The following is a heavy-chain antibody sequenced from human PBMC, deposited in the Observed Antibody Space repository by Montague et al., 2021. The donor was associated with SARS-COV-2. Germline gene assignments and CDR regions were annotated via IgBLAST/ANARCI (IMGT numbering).Heavy chain of an antibody. CDR1: GFTFNSHS. D-gene: IGHD1-7*01. J-gene: IGHJ6*02. V-gene: IGHV3-48*04. Sequence: SLRLSCAASGFTFNSHSMNWVRQAPGKGLEWVSFISSGSDTKYYIDSVKGRFTISRDNAKNSLFLQMNSLRAEDTAVYYCVREELQEVTGLSYGMDVWGQGTTATVSS. CDR3: VREELQEVTGLSYGMDV. CDR2: ISSGSDTK.